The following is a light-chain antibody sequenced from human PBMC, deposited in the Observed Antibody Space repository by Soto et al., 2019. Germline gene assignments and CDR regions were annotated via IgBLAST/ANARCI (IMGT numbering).Light chain of an antibody. CDR1: SSDVGGYNY. V-gene: IGLV2-14*01. CDR2: DVS. Sequence: QSALTQPASVSGSPGQSITISCTGTSSDVGGYNYVSWYQQHPGTAPKLIIYDVSNRPSGVSNRFSGSKSGNTASLTISGLQAEDEADYYCSSYRTSGTLLVFGGGTKVTVL. J-gene: IGLJ2*01. CDR3: SSYRTSGTLLV.